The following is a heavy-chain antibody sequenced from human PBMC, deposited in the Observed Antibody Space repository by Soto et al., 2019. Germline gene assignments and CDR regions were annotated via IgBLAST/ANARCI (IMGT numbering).Heavy chain of an antibody. V-gene: IGHV3-30*18. J-gene: IGHJ1*01. CDR3: AKAAHSYPGIAVAAPFQH. D-gene: IGHD6-19*01. Sequence: GGSLRLSCAASGFTFSSYGMHWVRQAPGKGLEWVAVISYDGSNKYYADSVKGRFTISRDNSKNTLYLQMNSLRAEDTAVYYCAKAAHSYPGIAVAAPFQHWGQGTLVTVSS. CDR1: GFTFSSYG. CDR2: ISYDGSNK.